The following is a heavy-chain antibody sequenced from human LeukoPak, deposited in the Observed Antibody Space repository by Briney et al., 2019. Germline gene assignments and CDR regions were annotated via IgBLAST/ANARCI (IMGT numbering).Heavy chain of an antibody. CDR2: IYYTEST. J-gene: IGHJ2*01. V-gene: IGHV4-39*02. CDR1: GGSISTRDYY. D-gene: IGHD3-22*01. Sequence: PSETLSLTCSVAGGSISTRDYYWGWIRQTPGKGLEWIASIYYTESTYYRPSLRSRVTMSVDTSKNQFSLELRTVTAADTAVYYCARVVYYYDVSGYSFDLWGRGTLVTVSS. CDR3: ARVVYYYDVSGYSFDL.